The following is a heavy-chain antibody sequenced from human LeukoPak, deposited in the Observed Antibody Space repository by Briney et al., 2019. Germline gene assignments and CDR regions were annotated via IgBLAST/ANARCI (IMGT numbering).Heavy chain of an antibody. V-gene: IGHV4-30-2*01. CDR2: IYHSGST. CDR3: ARAGSDSSGYRSTFDY. J-gene: IGHJ4*02. D-gene: IGHD3-22*01. CDR1: GGSISSGGYS. Sequence: SQTLSLTCAVSGGSISSGGYSWSWIRQPPGKGLEWIGYIYHSGSTYYNPSLKSRVTISVDRSKNQFSLKLSSVTAADTAVYYCARAGSDSSGYRSTFDYWGQGTLVTVSS.